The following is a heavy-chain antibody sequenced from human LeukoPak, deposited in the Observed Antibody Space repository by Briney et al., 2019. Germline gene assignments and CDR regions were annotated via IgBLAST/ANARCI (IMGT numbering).Heavy chain of an antibody. D-gene: IGHD3-10*01. V-gene: IGHV4-39*01. J-gene: IGHJ4*02. Sequence: PSETLSLTCTVSGGSISSSSYYWGWIRQPPGKGLEWIGSIYYSGSTYYNSSLKSRVTISVDTSKNQFSLKLSSVTAADTAVYYCARHSSYYGNFDYWGQGTLVTVSS. CDR3: ARHSSYYGNFDY. CDR2: IYYSGST. CDR1: GGSISSSSYY.